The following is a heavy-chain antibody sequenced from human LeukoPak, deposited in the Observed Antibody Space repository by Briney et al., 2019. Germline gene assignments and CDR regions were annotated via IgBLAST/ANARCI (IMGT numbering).Heavy chain of an antibody. CDR3: ARDLRALRLSIAVPDY. CDR2: ISSSSYI. CDR1: GFTFSSYS. Sequence: PGGSLRLSCAASGFTFSSYSMNWFRQAPGKGLEWVSSISSSSYIYYADSLKGRFTISRDNAKNSLYLQMNSLRADDTAVYYCARDLRALRLSIAVPDYWGQGTLVTVSS. V-gene: IGHV3-21*01. D-gene: IGHD6-19*01. J-gene: IGHJ4*02.